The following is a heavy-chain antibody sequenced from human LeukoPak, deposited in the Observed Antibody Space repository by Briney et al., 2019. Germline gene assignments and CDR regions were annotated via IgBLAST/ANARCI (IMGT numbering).Heavy chain of an antibody. V-gene: IGHV3-7*01. CDR3: ARAMVRGVINHHNWFDP. CDR1: GFTFSSYW. J-gene: IGHJ5*02. D-gene: IGHD3-10*01. Sequence: GGSLRLSCAASGFTFSSYWMSWVRQAPGKGLEWVANIKQDGSEKYYVDSVKGRFTIPRDNAKNSLYLQMNSLRAEDTAVYYCARAMVRGVINHHNWFDPWGQGTLVTVSS. CDR2: IKQDGSEK.